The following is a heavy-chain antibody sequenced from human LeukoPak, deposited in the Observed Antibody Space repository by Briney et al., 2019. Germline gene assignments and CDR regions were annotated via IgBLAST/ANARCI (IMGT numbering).Heavy chain of an antibody. J-gene: IGHJ2*01. V-gene: IGHV1-24*01. Sequence: ASVKVSCKVSGYTLTELSMHWVRRAPGKGLEWMGGFDPEDGETIYAQKFQGRVTMTEDTSTDTAYMELRSLRSDDTAVYYCARGVGATTLWYFDLWGRGTLVTVSS. CDR1: GYTLTELS. D-gene: IGHD1-26*01. CDR2: FDPEDGET. CDR3: ARGVGATTLWYFDL.